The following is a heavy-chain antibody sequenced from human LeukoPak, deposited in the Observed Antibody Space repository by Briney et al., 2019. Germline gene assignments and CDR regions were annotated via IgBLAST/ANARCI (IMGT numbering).Heavy chain of an antibody. CDR1: GGSISSSSYY. V-gene: IGHV4-39*07. CDR2: IYYSGST. Sequence: PSETLSLTCTVSGGSISSSSYYWGWIRQPPGKGLEWIGSIYYSGSTYYNPSLKSRVTISVDTSKNQFSLKLSSVTAADTAVYYCASGAGSRGDYHWYFDLWGRGTLVTVSS. J-gene: IGHJ2*01. CDR3: ASGAGSRGDYHWYFDL. D-gene: IGHD4-17*01.